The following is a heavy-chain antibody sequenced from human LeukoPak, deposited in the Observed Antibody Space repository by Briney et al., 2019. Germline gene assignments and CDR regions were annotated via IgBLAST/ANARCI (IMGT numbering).Heavy chain of an antibody. Sequence: ASVKVSYKASGYTFTGYYMHWVRQAPGQGLEWMGWINPNSGGTNYAQKFQGRVTMTRDTSISTAYMELSRLRSDDTAVYYCAIPLGRRDGYREPAFDIWGQGTMVTVSS. D-gene: IGHD5-24*01. V-gene: IGHV1-2*02. CDR2: INPNSGGT. CDR3: AIPLGRRDGYREPAFDI. J-gene: IGHJ3*02. CDR1: GYTFTGYY.